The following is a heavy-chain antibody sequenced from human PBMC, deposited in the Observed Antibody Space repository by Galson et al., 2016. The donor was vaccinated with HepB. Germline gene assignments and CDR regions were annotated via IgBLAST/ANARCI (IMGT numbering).Heavy chain of an antibody. V-gene: IGHV2-5*02. CDR1: GFSLRTTGVG. CDR2: IYWDDDK. J-gene: IGHJ6*03. Sequence: PALVKPTQTLTLTCSFSGFSLRTTGVGVGWIRQPPGKALEWLALIYWDDDKRYNPTLRSRLTITKDTSKNQVVLTLTDMDPVDTATYYCTHPATSEFHYMDVWGKGTTVTVSS. CDR3: THPATSEFHYMDV. D-gene: IGHD1-26*01.